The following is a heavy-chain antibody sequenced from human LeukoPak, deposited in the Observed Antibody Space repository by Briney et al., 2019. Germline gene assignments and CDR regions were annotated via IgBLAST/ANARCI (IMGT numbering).Heavy chain of an antibody. CDR2: MNPNSGNT. CDR3: AREPSLQSSSSYNY. CDR1: GYTFTNYD. V-gene: IGHV1-8*01. J-gene: IGHJ4*02. D-gene: IGHD6-6*01. Sequence: ASVKVSCKASGYTFTNYDINWVRQATGQGLEWMGWMNPNSGNTGYAQKFKSRVTMTRDNSIATAYMELSSLSSEDTAVYYCAREPSLQSSSSYNYWGQGTVVTVSS.